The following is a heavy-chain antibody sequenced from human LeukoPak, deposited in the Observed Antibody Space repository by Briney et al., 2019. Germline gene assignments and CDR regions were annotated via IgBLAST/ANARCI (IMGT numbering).Heavy chain of an antibody. Sequence: ASVKVSCKASGYTFISYYLHWVQQAPGQGLEWLGIINTSGGSTSYAQKFQGRVTMTRDTSTTTVYMEVSSLRSEDTAVYYCARGSYSYEGYFDLWGRGTLVTVSS. J-gene: IGHJ2*01. CDR2: INTSGGST. V-gene: IGHV1-46*01. D-gene: IGHD5-18*01. CDR3: ARGSYSYEGYFDL. CDR1: GYTFISYY.